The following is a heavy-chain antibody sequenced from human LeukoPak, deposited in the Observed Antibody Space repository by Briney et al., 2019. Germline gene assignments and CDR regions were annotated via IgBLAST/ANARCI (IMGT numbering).Heavy chain of an antibody. V-gene: IGHV4-59*01. Sequence: PSETLSLTCTVSGGSISSYYWSWIRQPPGKGLEWIGYIYYSGSTNYNPSLKSRVTISVDTSKNQFSLKLSSVTAADTAVYYCARANHYGDCVGAFISYYFDYWGQGTLVTVSS. CDR1: GGSISSYY. CDR2: IYYSGST. D-gene: IGHD4-17*01. J-gene: IGHJ4*02. CDR3: ARANHYGDCVGAFISYYFDY.